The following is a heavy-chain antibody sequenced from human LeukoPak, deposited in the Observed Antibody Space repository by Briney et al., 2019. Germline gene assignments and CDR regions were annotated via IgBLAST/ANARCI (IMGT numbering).Heavy chain of an antibody. Sequence: SETLSLTCTVSGYSISSGYYWGWIRQPPGKGLEWIGNIYHSGTTYYKLSLKSRVTISVDTSKNQLSLKLSSVTAADTAVYYCARGSHYGSGSYSDYWGQGTLVTVSS. V-gene: IGHV4-38-2*02. CDR2: IYHSGTT. CDR3: ARGSHYGSGSYSDY. CDR1: GYSISSGYY. D-gene: IGHD3-10*01. J-gene: IGHJ4*02.